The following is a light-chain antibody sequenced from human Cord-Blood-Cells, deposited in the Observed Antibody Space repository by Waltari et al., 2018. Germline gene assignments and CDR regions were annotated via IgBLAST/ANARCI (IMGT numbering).Light chain of an antibody. Sequence: EIVLTQSPGTLSLSPGERATLSCRASQSVSSSYLAWYQQKAGQARRLPIYGASSRATGIPDRFSGSGAGTDFTLTSSRLEPEDFAVYYCQQYGSSWTFGQGTKVEIK. CDR3: QQYGSSWT. CDR1: QSVSSSY. V-gene: IGKV3-20*01. CDR2: GAS. J-gene: IGKJ1*01.